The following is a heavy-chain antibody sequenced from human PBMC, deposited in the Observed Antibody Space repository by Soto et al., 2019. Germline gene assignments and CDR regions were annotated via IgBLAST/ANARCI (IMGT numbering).Heavy chain of an antibody. CDR2: IYWNEDK. V-gene: IGHV2-5*01. CDR1: AFSLSTNAVG. Sequence: SGPTLVNPTQTLTLTCTFSAFSLSTNAVGVGWIRQPPGKPLEWLAVIYWNEDKRYSRSLNIRLSITKDTSKNQVVLTMTTMDPVYPATNYCLHAVVVHTIRGGHYFD. D-gene: IGHD2-2*01. J-gene: IGHJ4*01. CDR3: LHAVVVHTIRGGHYFD.